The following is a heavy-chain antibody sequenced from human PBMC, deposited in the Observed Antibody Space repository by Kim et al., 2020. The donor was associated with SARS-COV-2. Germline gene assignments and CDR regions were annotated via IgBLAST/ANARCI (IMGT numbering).Heavy chain of an antibody. Sequence: NPSLKSRVTISVDTSKNQFSLKLSSVTAADTAVYYCASPYSSSWYVGFDYWGQGTLVTVSS. V-gene: IGHV4-39*01. CDR3: ASPYSSSWYVGFDY. J-gene: IGHJ4*02. D-gene: IGHD6-13*01.